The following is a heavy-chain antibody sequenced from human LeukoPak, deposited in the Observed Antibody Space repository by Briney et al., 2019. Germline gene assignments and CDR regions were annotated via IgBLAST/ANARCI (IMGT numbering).Heavy chain of an antibody. J-gene: IGHJ4*02. Sequence: SETLSLTCTVPGYSISSGYYWGWIRQPPGKGLEWIGEINHTGSTNYNPSLKSRVTISVDTSKNQCSLKLSSVTAADTAVYFCARRVPTVSTTGPFDYWGKGTLATVS. CDR2: INHTGST. D-gene: IGHD4-17*01. CDR1: GYSISSGYY. CDR3: ARRVPTVSTTGPFDY. V-gene: IGHV4-38-2*02.